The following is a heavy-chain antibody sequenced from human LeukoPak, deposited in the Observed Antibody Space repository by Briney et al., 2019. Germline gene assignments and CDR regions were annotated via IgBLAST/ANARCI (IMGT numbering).Heavy chain of an antibody. CDR2: NNGDGSTT. CDR1: GFSLSGYW. J-gene: IGHJ5*02. CDR3: ARDPRNVGLAP. Sequence: PGGSLRLSCVASGFSLSGYWMYLVRQAPGKGLMYISRNNGDGSTTNYADVVKGRFTMSRDNVKNTLYLQMNSLRVEDTAVYYCARDPRNVGLAPWGQGTLVTVSS. V-gene: IGHV3-74*01.